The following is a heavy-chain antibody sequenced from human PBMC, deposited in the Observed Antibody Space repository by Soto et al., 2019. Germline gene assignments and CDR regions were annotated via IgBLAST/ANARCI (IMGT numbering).Heavy chain of an antibody. CDR3: ARLAVAGHYYYYYGMDV. D-gene: IGHD6-19*01. CDR1: GYSFTSYW. CDR2: IYPGDSDT. V-gene: IGHV5-51*01. J-gene: IGHJ6*02. Sequence: GESLKISCKGSGYSFTSYWIGWVRQMPGKGLEWMGIIYPGDSDTRYSPSFQGQVTISADKSISTAYLQWSSLKASDTAMYYCARLAVAGHYYYYYGMDVWGQGTTVTVSS.